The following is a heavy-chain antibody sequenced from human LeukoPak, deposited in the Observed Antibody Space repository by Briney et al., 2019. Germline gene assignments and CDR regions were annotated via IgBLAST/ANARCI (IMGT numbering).Heavy chain of an antibody. CDR1: GGTFSSYA. Sequence: ASVKVSCKASGGTFSSYAISWVRQAPGQGLEWMGRIIPILGIANYAQKFQGRVTIIADKSTSTAYMELSSLRSEDTAVYYCASQAVVAATDDYWGQGTLVTVSS. J-gene: IGHJ4*02. CDR2: IIPILGIA. D-gene: IGHD2-15*01. V-gene: IGHV1-69*04. CDR3: ASQAVVAATDDY.